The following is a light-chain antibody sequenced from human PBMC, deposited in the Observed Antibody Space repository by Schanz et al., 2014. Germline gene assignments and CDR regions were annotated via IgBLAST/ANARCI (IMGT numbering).Light chain of an antibody. V-gene: IGLV2-11*01. CDR2: DVS. Sequence: QSALTQPRSVSGSPGQSVTISCTGTSSDVGTYNYVSWYQQLPGKAPKLMIYDVSNRPSGVSNRFSGSKSGNTASLTISGLQAEDEADYYCTSYTTSNVVVFGGGTKLTVL. CDR3: TSYTTSNVVV. J-gene: IGLJ3*02. CDR1: SSDVGTYNY.